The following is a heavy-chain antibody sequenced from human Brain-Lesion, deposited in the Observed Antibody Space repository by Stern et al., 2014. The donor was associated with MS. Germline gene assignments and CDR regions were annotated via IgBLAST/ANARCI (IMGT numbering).Heavy chain of an antibody. D-gene: IGHD3-10*01. CDR2: IYYRGST. J-gene: IGHJ4*02. Sequence: QVQLVESGPGLVKPSETLSLTCTVSGGSISSSSYYWGWIRQPPGKGLEWIGSIYYRGSTYYNPSLKSRVTISMDTSKNTFSLRLSSVTAADTAVYFCAKLWLGELPESPFDYWGQGTLVTVSS. V-gene: IGHV4-39*01. CDR3: AKLWLGELPESPFDY. CDR1: GGSISSSSYY.